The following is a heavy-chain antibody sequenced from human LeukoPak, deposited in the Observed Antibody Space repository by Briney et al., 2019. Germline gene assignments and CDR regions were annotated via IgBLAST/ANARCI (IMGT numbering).Heavy chain of an antibody. Sequence: ASVKVSCKASGGTFSSYAISWVRQAPGQGLEWMGWINPNSGGTTYAQKFQGWVTMTRDTSISTAYIELSRLRSDDTAVYYCARGSWYDYYGMDVWGQGTTVTVSS. J-gene: IGHJ6*02. CDR3: ARGSWYDYYGMDV. CDR1: GGTFSSYA. CDR2: INPNSGGT. V-gene: IGHV1-2*04. D-gene: IGHD6-13*01.